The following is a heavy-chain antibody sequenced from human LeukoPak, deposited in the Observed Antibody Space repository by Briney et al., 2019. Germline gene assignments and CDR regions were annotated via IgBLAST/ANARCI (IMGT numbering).Heavy chain of an antibody. J-gene: IGHJ4*02. CDR3: ARDGGASQDLFLDF. V-gene: IGHV4-31*03. D-gene: IGHD3-16*01. CDR2: IYYSGGT. Sequence: SQTLSLTCTVSGGSISNDGYYWSWIRQHPGKGLEWIGYIYYSGGTYYNPSLKSRVTMSVDTSKNQFSLKLSSVTAADTALYYCARDGGASQDLFLDFWGQGALVTVSS. CDR1: GGSISNDGYY.